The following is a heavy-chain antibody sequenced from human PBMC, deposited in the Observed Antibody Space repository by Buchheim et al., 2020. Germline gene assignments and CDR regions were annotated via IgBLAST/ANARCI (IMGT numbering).Heavy chain of an antibody. CDR3: ARRDVAFDS. D-gene: IGHD5-12*01. Sequence: DVQLVESGGGLIQPGGSLRLSCAASGFSFGSFAMNWVRQAPGKGLEWVAAISGSGAGAYYADSVDGRFTISRDNSKNTLFLQMISLRAEDTAIYYCARRDVAFDSWGQGT. J-gene: IGHJ4*02. CDR2: ISGSGAGA. V-gene: IGHV3-23*04. CDR1: GFSFGSFA.